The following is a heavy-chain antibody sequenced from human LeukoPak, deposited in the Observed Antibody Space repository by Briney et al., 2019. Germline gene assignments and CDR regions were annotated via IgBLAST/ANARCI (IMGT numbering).Heavy chain of an antibody. Sequence: ASVKVSCKASDYTFTNYGISGVRQARGQGLEWMGWISAYNGKTYYAQKFQGRVTVTTDTSTSTAYMDLRSLRSDDTAVYYCARTNLDCKSGVCYDYWGQGTPVTVSS. CDR1: DYTFTNYG. CDR2: ISAYNGKT. J-gene: IGHJ4*02. V-gene: IGHV1-18*01. CDR3: ARTNLDCKSGVCYDY. D-gene: IGHD2-8*01.